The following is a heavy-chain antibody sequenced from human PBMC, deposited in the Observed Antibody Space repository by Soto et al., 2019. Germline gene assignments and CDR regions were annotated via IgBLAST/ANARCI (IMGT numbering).Heavy chain of an antibody. Sequence: SVTLSLTCTVSGGSISRYYWSWIRQPPGKGLEWIGYIYYSGSTNYNPSLKSRVTISVDTSKNQFSLKLSSVTAADTAVYYCARDGGPYYYYGMDVWGQGTTVTVSS. CDR3: ARDGGPYYYYGMDV. CDR1: GGSISRYY. D-gene: IGHD3-3*01. CDR2: IYYSGST. J-gene: IGHJ6*02. V-gene: IGHV4-59*01.